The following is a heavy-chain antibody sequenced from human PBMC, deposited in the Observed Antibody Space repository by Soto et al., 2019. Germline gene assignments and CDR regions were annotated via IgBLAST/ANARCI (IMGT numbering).Heavy chain of an antibody. CDR3: SRVLTSWGSGSPGCY. CDR2: IRSKAYGGTT. J-gene: IGHJ4*02. CDR1: GFTFGDYA. V-gene: IGHV3-49*03. Sequence: GGSLRLSCKASGFTFGDYAMSWFRQAPGKGLEWVGFIRSKAYGGTTEYAASVKGRFTISRDDSKSIAYLQMNSLKTEDTAVYYWSRVLTSWGSGSPGCYWGQGTLGTVSS. D-gene: IGHD3-10*01.